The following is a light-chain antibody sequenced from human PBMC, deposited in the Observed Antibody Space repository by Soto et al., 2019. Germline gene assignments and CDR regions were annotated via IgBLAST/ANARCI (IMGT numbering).Light chain of an antibody. CDR1: QSISNW. CDR2: HAS. CDR3: QQYNTYSPA. V-gene: IGKV1-5*01. J-gene: IGKJ1*01. Sequence: DIQLTQSPSTLPASLGDRVTITCRASQSISNWLAWYHQKPGTAPKLLIYHASALESGVPSRFSGSGSGTEFTLTISSLQPDDFATYYCQQYNTYSPAFGQGTRWIS.